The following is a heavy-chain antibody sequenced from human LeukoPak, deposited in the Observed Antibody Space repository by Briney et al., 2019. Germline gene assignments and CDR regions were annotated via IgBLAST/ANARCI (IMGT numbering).Heavy chain of an antibody. V-gene: IGHV4-38-2*01. CDR3: ARALDYGDYPFDY. Sequence: PSETLSLTCAVSGYSISSGYYWGWIRQPPGKGLEWIGSIYHSGSTYYNPSLKSRVTISVGTPQNQFSLKLSSVTAADTAVYYCARALDYGDYPFDYWGQGTLVTVSS. CDR1: GYSISSGYY. J-gene: IGHJ4*02. CDR2: IYHSGST. D-gene: IGHD4-17*01.